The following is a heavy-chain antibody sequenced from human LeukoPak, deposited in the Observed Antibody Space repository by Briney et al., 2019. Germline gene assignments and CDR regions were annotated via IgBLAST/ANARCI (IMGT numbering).Heavy chain of an antibody. CDR3: AKDASPYSNYAVRWFDS. CDR2: ISGDAIAT. CDR1: GFSFRTYI. D-gene: IGHD4/OR15-4a*01. Sequence: GGSLRLSCTASGFSFRTYIMAWVRQVPGKGLEWISAISGDAIATYYAVPVKGRFTISRDNFRNTLSLQMDSLRADDSAVYYCAKDASPYSNYAVRWFDSWGQGTLVTVSS. V-gene: IGHV3-23*01. J-gene: IGHJ5*01.